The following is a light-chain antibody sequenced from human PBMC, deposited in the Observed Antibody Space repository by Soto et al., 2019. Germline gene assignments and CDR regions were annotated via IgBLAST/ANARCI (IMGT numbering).Light chain of an antibody. Sequence: DIQMTQSPSTLSASVGDRVTITCRDSQTLNDWLAWYQHKPGQGPKPLIYATSKLETGVPPRFSGSGSGTEFTLTINGLQPDDSATYFCQQYKYYWTFGQGTKVEVK. J-gene: IGKJ1*01. CDR2: ATS. CDR3: QQYKYYWT. V-gene: IGKV1-5*03. CDR1: QTLNDW.